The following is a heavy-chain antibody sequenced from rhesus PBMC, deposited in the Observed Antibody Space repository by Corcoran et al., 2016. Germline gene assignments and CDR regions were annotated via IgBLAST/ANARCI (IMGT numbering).Heavy chain of an antibody. CDR3: ARGGSYRGCPLVHIDY. V-gene: IGHV4-173*01. J-gene: IGHJ4*01. CDR1: GDSISNNH. D-gene: IGHD2-33*01. CDR2: IFGGAGNP. Sequence: QLQLQESGPGLVKPSETLSLTCAVSGDSISNNHWVWIRQPPGKGLEWIGRIFGGAGNPHYNPSLRSRVTMSTDTSQNQFSLKVNSVIAADTAVYYCARGGSYRGCPLVHIDYWGQGVLVTVSS.